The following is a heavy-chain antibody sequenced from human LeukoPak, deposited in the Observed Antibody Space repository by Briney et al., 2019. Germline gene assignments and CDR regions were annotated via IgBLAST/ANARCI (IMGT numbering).Heavy chain of an antibody. CDR2: INRDRSTT. CDR1: GFTFGNYW. V-gene: IGHV3-74*03. Sequence: TGGSLRLSCAASGFTFGNYWVHWVRQAPGKGLVWVSRINRDRSTTKYADSVKGRFTVSRDNAKNTLNLQMNSLRAEDTAVYYCARDKKSGESSEIDYWGQGTLVTVSS. CDR3: ARDKKSGESSEIDY. D-gene: IGHD3-10*01. J-gene: IGHJ4*02.